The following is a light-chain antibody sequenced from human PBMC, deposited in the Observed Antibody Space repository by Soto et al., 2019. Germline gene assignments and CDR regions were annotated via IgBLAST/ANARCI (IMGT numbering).Light chain of an antibody. CDR2: DAS. CDR3: QQYNTWPYT. CDR1: QTVSSH. J-gene: IGKJ2*01. Sequence: IVMTQSPATLSVSPGERAALRCRASQTVSSHLAWYQQTPGQAPRLLIYDASTRATGVPARFSGSGSGTEFGRTTSSLQCEDFAVYYCQQYNTWPYTFGQGTKLEIK. V-gene: IGKV3-15*01.